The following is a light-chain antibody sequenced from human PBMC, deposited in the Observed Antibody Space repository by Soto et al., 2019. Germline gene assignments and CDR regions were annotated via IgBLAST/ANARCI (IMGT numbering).Light chain of an antibody. V-gene: IGLV2-14*01. J-gene: IGLJ1*01. CDR2: EVS. CDR1: SSDVGGYNY. CDR3: SSYTFSTLV. Sequence: QSALTQPASVSGSPGQSITISCTGTSSDVGGYNYVSWYQQHPGKAPKLMIYEVSNRPPGVSNRFSGSKSGNTASLTISGLQTEDEADYYCSSYTFSTLVFATGTKLTVL.